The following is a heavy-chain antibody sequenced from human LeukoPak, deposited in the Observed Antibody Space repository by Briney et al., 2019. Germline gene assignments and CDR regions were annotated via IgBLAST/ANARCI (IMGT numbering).Heavy chain of an antibody. CDR2: INPNSGGT. CDR3: ARGRAIAAAGTSRDAFDI. CDR1: GYTFTGYY. J-gene: IGHJ3*02. V-gene: IGHV1-2*02. Sequence: ASVKVSCKASGYTFTGYYMHWVRQAPGQGPEWMGWINPNSGGTNYAQKFQGRVTMTRDTSISTAYMELSRLRSDDTAVYYCARGRAIAAAGTSRDAFDIWGQGTMVTVSS. D-gene: IGHD6-13*01.